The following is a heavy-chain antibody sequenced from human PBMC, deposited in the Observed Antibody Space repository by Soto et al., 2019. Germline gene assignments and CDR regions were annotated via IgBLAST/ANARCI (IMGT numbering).Heavy chain of an antibody. CDR1: GFAFSNAW. CDR2: FKSRYNGGST. Sequence: GGSLRLSCAASGFAFSNAWMNWVRQAPGQGLEWVARFKSRYNGGSTDYAAPVKGRFTISRDDSEGTLYLQMNSLRTEDTAVYFCAGDLPGVTTNYGFDFWGQGVLVTVSS. D-gene: IGHD4-17*01. J-gene: IGHJ4*02. CDR3: AGDLPGVTTNYGFDF. V-gene: IGHV3-15*07.